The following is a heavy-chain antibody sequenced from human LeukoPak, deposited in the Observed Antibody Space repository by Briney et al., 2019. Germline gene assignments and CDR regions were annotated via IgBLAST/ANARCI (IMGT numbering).Heavy chain of an antibody. CDR2: ISGSGGTP. D-gene: IGHD3-16*01. J-gene: IGHJ4*02. CDR3: AKGGDLITYFDY. Sequence: GGSLRLSCAASGFTFSTYAMNWVRQAPGKGLEWVSTISGSGGTPHYADSVKGRFTISRHNSKNTLHLQMNSLRAEDTAVYYCAKGGDLITYFDYWGQGTLVTVSS. V-gene: IGHV3-23*01. CDR1: GFTFSTYA.